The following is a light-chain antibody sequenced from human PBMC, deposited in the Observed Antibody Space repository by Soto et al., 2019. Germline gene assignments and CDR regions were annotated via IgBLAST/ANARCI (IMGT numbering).Light chain of an antibody. V-gene: IGKV3-15*01. Sequence: EIVMTQSPATLSVSPGERATLSCSASQSVSSNFAWYQQKPGQAPRLLIYIASTRATGIPARFSGSGSGTEFTLTISSLQSEDFAVYYCQQYNNWPQTFGQGTKVEIK. CDR3: QQYNNWPQT. J-gene: IGKJ1*01. CDR1: QSVSSN. CDR2: IAS.